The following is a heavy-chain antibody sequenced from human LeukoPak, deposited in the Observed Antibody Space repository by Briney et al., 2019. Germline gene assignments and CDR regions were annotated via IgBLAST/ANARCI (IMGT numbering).Heavy chain of an antibody. CDR3: ARGRFFSYYYDSSGYTYYYYYGMDV. V-gene: IGHV4-4*07. D-gene: IGHD3-22*01. CDR2: IYTSGST. CDR1: GGSISSYY. J-gene: IGHJ6*02. Sequence: PSETLSLTCTVSGGSISSYYWSWLRQPAGKGLEWIGRIYTSGSTNYNPSLKSRVTMSVDTSKNQFSLKLSSVTAADTAVYYCARGRFFSYYYDSSGYTYYYYYGMDVWGQGTTVTVSS.